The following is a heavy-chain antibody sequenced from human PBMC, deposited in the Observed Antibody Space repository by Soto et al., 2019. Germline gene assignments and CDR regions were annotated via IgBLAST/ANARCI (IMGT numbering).Heavy chain of an antibody. Sequence: VQLLESGGGLIQPGGSLRLSCAASGFTFSYGIHWLRQAPGKGLEWVAYISYDSSNKFYGDSVKGRFTISRDNSKNTVFLDMNSMRAEDSAVYYCAKLVIGYCSGNTCDDSWGQGTLVAVSS. J-gene: IGHJ4*02. CDR2: ISYDSSNK. V-gene: IGHV3-30*18. CDR3: AKLVIGYCSGNTCDDS. D-gene: IGHD2-15*01. CDR1: GFTFSYG.